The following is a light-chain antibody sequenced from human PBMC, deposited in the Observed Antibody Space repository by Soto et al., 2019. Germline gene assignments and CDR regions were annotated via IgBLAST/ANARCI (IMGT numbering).Light chain of an antibody. CDR3: QQRSNWPPWT. CDR2: GAS. CDR1: QSVSSN. V-gene: IGKV3-15*01. Sequence: EVGMSQSPATVSLSPGERATLSCMASQSVSSNLAWYQQKPGQAPRLLIYGASTRATGIPARFSGSGSGTEFTLTISSLQSEDFAVYYCQQRSNWPPWTFGQGTKVAIK. J-gene: IGKJ1*01.